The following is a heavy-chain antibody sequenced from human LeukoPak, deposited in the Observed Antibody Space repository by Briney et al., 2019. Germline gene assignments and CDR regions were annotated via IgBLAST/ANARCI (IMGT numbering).Heavy chain of an antibody. D-gene: IGHD2-21*01. Sequence: SETLSLTCTVSGDSITSNDFYWGWIRQAPGKGLEWIGSIHYSGTTYYNPSLKSRVTISVDTSKRHFSLKLSSVTAADTAVYYCARALGAYCGGDCYLGCWGQGTLVTVSS. CDR3: ARALGAYCGGDCYLGC. CDR2: IHYSGTT. CDR1: GDSITSNDFY. J-gene: IGHJ4*02. V-gene: IGHV4-39*07.